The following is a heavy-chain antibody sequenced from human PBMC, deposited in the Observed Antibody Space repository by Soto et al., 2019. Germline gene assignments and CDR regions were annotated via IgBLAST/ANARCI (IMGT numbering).Heavy chain of an antibody. CDR1: GFTFSTYD. CDR3: AKDLGDSSADDGADY. Sequence: QVQLVESGGGVVQPGRSLRLSCAASGFTFSTYDMHRVRQAPGKGLEWVAVISSDGSNEYYADSVKGRFTISRDNSKNTLYVQMNSLRAEDTAVYYCAKDLGDSSADDGADYWCQGNLVDVSS. D-gene: IGHD6-25*01. CDR2: ISSDGSNE. J-gene: IGHJ4*02. V-gene: IGHV3-30*18.